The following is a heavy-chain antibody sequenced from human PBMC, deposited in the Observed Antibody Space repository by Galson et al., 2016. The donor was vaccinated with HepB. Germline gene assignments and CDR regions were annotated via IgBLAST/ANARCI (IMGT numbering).Heavy chain of an antibody. J-gene: IGHJ6*02. CDR2: IGSAGDT. V-gene: IGHV3-13*04. D-gene: IGHD1-26*01. CDR3: VREGHGTSYYALDV. CDR1: GFTFSRYD. Sequence: SLRLSCAASGFTFSRYDMHWVRQATGKGLEWVSGIGSAGDTYYPGSVKGRFTISRENAKNSLYLQMNSLRAGDTAVYYCVREGHGTSYYALDVWGLGTPVTVSS.